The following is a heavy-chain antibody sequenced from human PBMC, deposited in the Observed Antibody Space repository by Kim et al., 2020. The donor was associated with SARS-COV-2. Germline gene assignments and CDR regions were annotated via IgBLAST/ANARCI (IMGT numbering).Heavy chain of an antibody. V-gene: IGHV1-2*07. Sequence: HKFQGRVTMTGDTSISTAYMELSRLRSDDTAVYYCAREDCSSTSCYVDYWGQGTLVTVSS. CDR3: AREDCSSTSCYVDY. D-gene: IGHD2-2*01. J-gene: IGHJ4*02.